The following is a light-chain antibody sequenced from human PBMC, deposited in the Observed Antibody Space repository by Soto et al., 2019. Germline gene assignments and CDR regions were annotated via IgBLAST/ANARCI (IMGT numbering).Light chain of an antibody. CDR2: DAS. V-gene: IGKV3-11*01. CDR3: QQRMNWPLT. Sequence: EVVMTQSPATLSVSPGERATLACRASQSISTNLTWYQQKPGQAPRLLIYDASNRATGFPARFSGSGSGTDFTLTISSLEPEDFAVYFCQQRMNWPLTFGQGTRVEIK. J-gene: IGKJ5*01. CDR1: QSISTN.